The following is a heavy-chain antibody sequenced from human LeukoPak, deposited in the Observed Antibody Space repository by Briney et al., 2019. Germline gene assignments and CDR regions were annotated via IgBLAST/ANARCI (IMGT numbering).Heavy chain of an antibody. V-gene: IGHV3-43*02. CDR1: GFTFDDYA. CDR3: AKGTQYYYDSSGYYVGYFDY. CDR2: ISGDGGST. D-gene: IGHD3-22*01. J-gene: IGHJ4*02. Sequence: PGGSLRLSCAASGFTFDDYAMHWVRQAPGKGLEWVSLISGDGGSTYYADSVKGRFTISGDNSKNSLYLQMNSLRTEDTALYYCAKGTQYYYDSSGYYVGYFDYWGQGTLVTVSS.